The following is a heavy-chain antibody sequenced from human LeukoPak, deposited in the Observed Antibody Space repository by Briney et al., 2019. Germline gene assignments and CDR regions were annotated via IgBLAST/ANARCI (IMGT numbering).Heavy chain of an antibody. Sequence: SETLSLTCAVYGGSFSGYYWSWIRQPPGKGLEWIGEINHSGSTNYNPSLKSRVTISVDTSKNQFSLKLSSVTAADTAAYYCARVSYGSGSIDYWGQGTLVTVSS. CDR1: GGSFSGYY. CDR3: ARVSYGSGSIDY. CDR2: INHSGST. D-gene: IGHD3-10*01. V-gene: IGHV4-34*01. J-gene: IGHJ4*02.